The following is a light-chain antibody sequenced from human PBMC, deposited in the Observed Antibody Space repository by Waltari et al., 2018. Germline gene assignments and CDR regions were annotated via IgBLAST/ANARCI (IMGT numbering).Light chain of an antibody. CDR3: QHHVRLPAT. CDR1: QNIGNY. V-gene: IGKV3-20*01. Sequence: SCRASQNIGNYLAWYQQKPGQAPRLLIYGASSRAAGIPDWFSGSGSGADFSLTISRLEPEDFAVYYCQHHVRLPATFGQGTKV. CDR2: GAS. J-gene: IGKJ1*01.